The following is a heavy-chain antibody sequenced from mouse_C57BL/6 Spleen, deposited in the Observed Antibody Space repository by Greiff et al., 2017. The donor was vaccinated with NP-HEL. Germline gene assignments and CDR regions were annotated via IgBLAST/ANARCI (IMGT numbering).Heavy chain of an antibody. Sequence: QVQLKQPGAELVRPGSSVKLSCKASGYTFTSYWMHWVKQRPIQGLEWIGNIDPSDSETHYNQKFKDKATLTVDKSSSTAYMQLSSLTSEDSAVYYCARGGYGNYVYFDYWGQGTTLTVSS. CDR2: IDPSDSET. CDR1: GYTFTSYW. J-gene: IGHJ2*01. V-gene: IGHV1-52*01. CDR3: ARGGYGNYVYFDY. D-gene: IGHD2-1*01.